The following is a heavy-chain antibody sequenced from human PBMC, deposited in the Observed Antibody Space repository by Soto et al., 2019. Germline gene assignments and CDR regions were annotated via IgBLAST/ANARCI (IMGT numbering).Heavy chain of an antibody. CDR1: GGTFSSYA. J-gene: IGHJ6*02. D-gene: IGHD5-12*01. Sequence: QVQLVQSGAEVKKPGSSVKVSCKASGGTFSSYAISWVRQAPGQGLEWMGGIIPIFGTANYAQKFQGRVTITADESTSTAYMELSSLRSEDTAVYYCARAYGGYRTEPYYYYGMDVWGQGTTVTVSS. CDR3: ARAYGGYRTEPYYYYGMDV. V-gene: IGHV1-69*12. CDR2: IIPIFGTA.